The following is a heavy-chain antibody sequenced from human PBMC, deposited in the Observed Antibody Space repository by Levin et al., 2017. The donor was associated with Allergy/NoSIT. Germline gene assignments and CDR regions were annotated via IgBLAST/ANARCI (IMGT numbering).Heavy chain of an antibody. CDR2: INHSGST. CDR1: GGSFSGYY. D-gene: IGHD1-14*01. CDR3: ARVRRAWHTNQYYYYYMDV. V-gene: IGHV4-34*01. Sequence: GSLRLSCAVYGGSFSGYYWSWIRQPPGKGLEWIGEINHSGSTNYNPSLKSRVTISVDTSKNQFSLKLSSVTAADTAVYYCARVRRAWHTNQYYYYYMDVWGKGTTVTVSS. J-gene: IGHJ6*03.